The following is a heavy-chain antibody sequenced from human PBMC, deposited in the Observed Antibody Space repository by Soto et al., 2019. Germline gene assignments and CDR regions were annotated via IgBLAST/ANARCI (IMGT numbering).Heavy chain of an antibody. CDR3: TRLGNWNYDNWFDP. Sequence: HPGGSLRLSCTASGFTFRDYVMNWVRQAPGKGLEWVGFITSKAFGATTQYATSVKGRFTISRDDSNNIAYLQMNSLKAEDTAIYHCTRLGNWNYDNWFDPWGQGTLVTVSS. CDR1: GFTFRDYV. J-gene: IGHJ5*02. V-gene: IGHV3-49*04. CDR2: ITSKAFGATT. D-gene: IGHD1-7*01.